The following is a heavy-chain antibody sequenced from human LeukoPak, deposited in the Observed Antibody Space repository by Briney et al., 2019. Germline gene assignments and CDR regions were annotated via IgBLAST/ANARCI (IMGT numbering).Heavy chain of an antibody. J-gene: IGHJ4*02. CDR2: MNPNSGNT. D-gene: IGHD3-3*01. Sequence: ASVKVSCKASGYTFTSYDTNWVRQATGQGLEWMGWMNPNSGNTGYAQKFQGRVTMTRNTSISTAYMELSSLRSEDTAVYYCARGRMEWLLWRGFVSDYWGQGTLVTVSS. CDR1: GYTFTSYD. CDR3: ARGRMEWLLWRGFVSDY. V-gene: IGHV1-8*01.